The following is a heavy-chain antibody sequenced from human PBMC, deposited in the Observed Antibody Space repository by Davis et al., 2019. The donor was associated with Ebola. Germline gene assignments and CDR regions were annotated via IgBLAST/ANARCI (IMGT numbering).Heavy chain of an antibody. CDR1: GYTFTSYY. CDR3: ARGKWFDP. J-gene: IGHJ5*02. CDR2: IIPVVDTK. V-gene: IGHV1-46*01. Sequence: ASVKVSCKASGYTFTSYYMHWVRQAPGQGLEWMGRIIPVVDTKDYAQKFQGRVTLTADKATNTAYMELSGLRFDDTAVYYCARGKWFDPWGQGTLVSVTS.